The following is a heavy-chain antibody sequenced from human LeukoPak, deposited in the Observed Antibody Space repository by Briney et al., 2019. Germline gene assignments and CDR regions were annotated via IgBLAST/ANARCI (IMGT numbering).Heavy chain of an antibody. CDR1: GVSISSGGYS. J-gene: IGHJ4*02. CDR2: IYHSGST. D-gene: IGHD4-23*01. V-gene: IGHV4-30-2*01. Sequence: SETLSLTCAVSGVSISSGGYSWSWIRQPPGKGLEWIGYIYHSGSTYYNPSLKSRVTISVDRSKNQFSLKLSSVTAADTAVYYCARSPGGKDFDYWGQGTLVTVSS. CDR3: ARSPGGKDFDY.